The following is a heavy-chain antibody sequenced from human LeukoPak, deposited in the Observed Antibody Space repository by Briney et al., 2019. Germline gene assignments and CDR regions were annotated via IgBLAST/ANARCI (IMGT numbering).Heavy chain of an antibody. CDR2: IKSDGSDT. V-gene: IGHV3-74*01. Sequence: GGSLRLSCAASGFTFSQTGMHWVRQAPGKGLVWVSRIKSDGSDTIYADSVKGRFTIPRDNAKNTLYLQMNSLSADDTAVYYCARDQGWMSLVGNSFLMWGQGTMVIVSS. J-gene: IGHJ3*02. CDR1: GFTFSQTG. CDR3: ARDQGWMSLVGNSFLM. D-gene: IGHD5-12*01.